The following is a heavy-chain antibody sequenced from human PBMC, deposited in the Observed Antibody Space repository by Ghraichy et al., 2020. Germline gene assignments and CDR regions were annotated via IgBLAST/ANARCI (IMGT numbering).Heavy chain of an antibody. D-gene: IGHD4-11*01. Sequence: SQTLSLTCSVPGASFTISDYYWGWVRQSPARGLEWIASVYYSGHTYSNPSLKSHLVISADTSLNRVSLSLASVTAADSAVYYCTRSSYTSTYYGSFDVWGQGILVTVSS. CDR1: GASFTISDYY. J-gene: IGHJ4*02. CDR3: TRSSYTSTYYGSFDV. CDR2: VYYSGHT. V-gene: IGHV4-39*01.